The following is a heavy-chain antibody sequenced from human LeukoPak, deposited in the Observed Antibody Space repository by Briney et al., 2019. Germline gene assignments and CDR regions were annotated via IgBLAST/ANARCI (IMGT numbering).Heavy chain of an antibody. V-gene: IGHV4-4*07. CDR3: ARDDLLDYYDSSGYAPS. CDR1: GGSISSYY. J-gene: IGHJ4*02. D-gene: IGHD3-22*01. CDR2: IYTSGST. Sequence: SETLSLTCTVSGGSISSYYWSWIRQPAGKGLEWIGRIYTSGSTNYNPSLKSRVTMSVDTSKNQFSLKLSSVTAADTAVYYCARDDLLDYYDSSGYAPSWGQGTLVTVSS.